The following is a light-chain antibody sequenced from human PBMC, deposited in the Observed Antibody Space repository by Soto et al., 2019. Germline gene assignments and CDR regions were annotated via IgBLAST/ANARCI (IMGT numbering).Light chain of an antibody. CDR3: KSYAGSNTYV. Sequence: QSVLTQPPSASGSPGQSVTISCTGTKNDIGVCDFVSWYQHHPGKAPRLIIYEVVQRPSGVPDRFSGSKSGNTASLTVSGLQAADEADYFCKSYAGSNTYVFGTGTKLTVL. J-gene: IGLJ1*01. CDR1: KNDIGVCDF. CDR2: EVV. V-gene: IGLV2-8*01.